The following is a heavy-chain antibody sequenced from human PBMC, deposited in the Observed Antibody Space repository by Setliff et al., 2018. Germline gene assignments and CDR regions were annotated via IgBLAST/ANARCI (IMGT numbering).Heavy chain of an antibody. CDR3: ARDQLMTDETFDY. J-gene: IGHJ4*02. V-gene: IGHV3-21*01. D-gene: IGHD2-21*02. CDR1: GFTFSSYS. Sequence: GGSLRLSCAASGFTFSSYSMNWVRQAPGKGLEWVSSISSSSYIYYADSVKGRFTISRDNAKNSLYLQMNSLRAEDTAVYYCARDQLMTDETFDYWGQGTLVTVSS. CDR2: ISSSSYI.